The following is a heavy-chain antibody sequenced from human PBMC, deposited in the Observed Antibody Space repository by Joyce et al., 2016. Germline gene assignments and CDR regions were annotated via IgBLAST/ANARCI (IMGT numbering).Heavy chain of an antibody. CDR3: AKRPKHYYYYLDV. J-gene: IGHJ6*03. V-gene: IGHV3-23*01. CDR1: AFTFSSYA. Sequence: EVQLLESGGGLVQPGGSLRLSCAASAFTFSSYAMSWVRQAPGKGLEWVSGISSSSSTYYADSVRGRFTISRDNSKNTLYLQMNSLRAEDTAIYYCAKRPKHYYYYLDVWGKGTTVTVSS. CDR2: ISSSSST.